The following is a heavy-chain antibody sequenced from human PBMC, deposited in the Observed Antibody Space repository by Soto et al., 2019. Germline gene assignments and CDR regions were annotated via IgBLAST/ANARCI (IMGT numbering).Heavy chain of an antibody. J-gene: IGHJ4*02. V-gene: IGHV3-30-3*01. CDR3: ARSPQMTMIVDLAPDY. D-gene: IGHD3-22*01. CDR2: ISYDGSNK. CDR1: GFTFSSYA. Sequence: GSLRLSCAASGFTFSSYAMHWVRQAPGKGLEWVAVISYDGSNKYYADSVKGRFTISRDNSKNTLYLQMNSLRAEDTAVYYCARSPQMTMIVDLAPDYWGQGTLVTVSS.